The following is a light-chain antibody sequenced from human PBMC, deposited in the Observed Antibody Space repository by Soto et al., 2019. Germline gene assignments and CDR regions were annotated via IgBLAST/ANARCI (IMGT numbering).Light chain of an antibody. CDR1: SSNIGNNY. J-gene: IGLJ2*01. CDR2: DNN. CDR3: RTWDSSLSAVV. Sequence: QSVLTQPPSVSAAPGQKVTISCSGSSSNIGNNYVSWYQQLSGTAPKLLIYDNNKRPSGIPDRFSGSKSGTSATLGITGLQTGDEADYYCRTWDSSLSAVVFGGGTKVTVL. V-gene: IGLV1-51*01.